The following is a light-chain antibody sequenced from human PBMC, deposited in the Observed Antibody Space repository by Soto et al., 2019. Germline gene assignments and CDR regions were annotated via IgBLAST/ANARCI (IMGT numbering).Light chain of an antibody. CDR1: QSIRSD. J-gene: IGKJ4*01. CDR2: AAS. CDR3: QQNNNWPLT. Sequence: EIVMTQSPATLSVSPGERATLSCRASQSIRSDLAWYQQKPGQAPRLLIYAASTRATSIPARLSGGGSETEFTLTISSLQSEDFAVYYCQQNNNWPLTFGGGTKVDIK. V-gene: IGKV3-15*01.